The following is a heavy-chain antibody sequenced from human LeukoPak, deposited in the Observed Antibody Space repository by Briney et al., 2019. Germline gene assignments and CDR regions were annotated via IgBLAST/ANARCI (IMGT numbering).Heavy chain of an antibody. CDR2: IIPMDGTS. Sequence: SVKVSCKASGGTFSDYIFSWVRQAPGQGLEWMGGIIPMDGTSKYTQKFQDRVTITADESTSTVYLEVSSLRSEDTAVYYCATYDILTGLDYWGQGTLVTVSS. CDR1: GGTFSDYI. CDR3: ATYDILTGLDY. V-gene: IGHV1-69*01. D-gene: IGHD3-9*01. J-gene: IGHJ4*02.